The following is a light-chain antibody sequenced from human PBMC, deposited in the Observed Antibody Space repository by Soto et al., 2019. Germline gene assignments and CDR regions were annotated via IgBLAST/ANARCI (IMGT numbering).Light chain of an antibody. Sequence: EVVLTQSPATLSLSPGERATLSCRASQNVRTFLAWYQQKPGQAPRLLIYGASNRATGFPDRFSGSGSGTDFSLTISSLEPDDFAVYYCQQHSHWPPWTFGRGTMVEIQ. V-gene: IGKV3-11*01. J-gene: IGKJ1*01. CDR1: QNVRTF. CDR2: GAS. CDR3: QQHSHWPPWT.